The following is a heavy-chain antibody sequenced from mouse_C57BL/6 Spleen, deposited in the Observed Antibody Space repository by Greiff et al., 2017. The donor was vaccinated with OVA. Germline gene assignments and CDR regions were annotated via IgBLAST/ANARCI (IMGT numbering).Heavy chain of an antibody. CDR3: ARSYYGDYFDY. D-gene: IGHD1-1*01. J-gene: IGHJ2*01. CDR1: GYTFTSYW. V-gene: IGHV1-61*01. Sequence: QVQLQQPGAELVRPGSSVKLSCKASGYTFTSYWMDWVKQRPGQGLEWIGNIYPSDSETHYNQKFKDKATLTVDKSSSTAYMQLSSLTSEDSAVYYYARSYYGDYFDYWGQGTTLTVSS. CDR2: IYPSDSET.